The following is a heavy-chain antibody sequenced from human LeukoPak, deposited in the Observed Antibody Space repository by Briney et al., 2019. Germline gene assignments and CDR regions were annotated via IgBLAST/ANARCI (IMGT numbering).Heavy chain of an antibody. CDR2: IIPIFGTA. Sequence: SVKVSCKASGYTFTSYAISWVRQAPGQGLEWMGGIIPIFGTANYAQKFQGRVTITADESTSTAYMELSSLRSEDTAVYYRASMDSSGPNYYGMDVWGQGTTVTVSS. V-gene: IGHV1-69*13. CDR3: ASMDSSGPNYYGMDV. D-gene: IGHD6-19*01. J-gene: IGHJ6*02. CDR1: GYTFTSYA.